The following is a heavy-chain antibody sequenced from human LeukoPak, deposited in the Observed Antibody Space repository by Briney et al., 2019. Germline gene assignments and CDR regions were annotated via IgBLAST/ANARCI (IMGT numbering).Heavy chain of an antibody. J-gene: IGHJ4*02. Sequence: ASVKVSCKTSGYTFTNYYLHWVLQAPGQGLEWMGIINPGDGSTNYARKFQGRVTMTRDTSASTVYMEVSSLTSEDTAVYYCTKVGQLVFNFWGQGTLVTVSS. CDR2: INPGDGST. CDR3: TKVGQLVFNF. V-gene: IGHV1-46*03. D-gene: IGHD6-6*01. CDR1: GYTFTNYY.